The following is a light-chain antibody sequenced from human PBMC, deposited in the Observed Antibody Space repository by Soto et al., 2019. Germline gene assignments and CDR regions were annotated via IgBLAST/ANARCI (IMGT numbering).Light chain of an antibody. Sequence: QSVLTQPPSASGSPGQSVTISCTGTSIDVGGYDYVSWYQQHPGKAPKLMIYEVSKRPSGVPDRFSGSKSGNTASLTVSGLQAEDEADYYCSSYAGSSTYVFGTGTKVTVL. J-gene: IGLJ1*01. CDR2: EVS. CDR3: SSYAGSSTYV. V-gene: IGLV2-8*01. CDR1: SIDVGGYDY.